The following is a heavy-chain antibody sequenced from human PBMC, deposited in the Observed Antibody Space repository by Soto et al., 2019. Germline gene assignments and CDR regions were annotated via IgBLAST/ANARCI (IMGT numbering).Heavy chain of an antibody. V-gene: IGHV6-1*01. CDR1: GDIVASNRAT. CDR2: TYYRSKWKN. D-gene: IGHD6-13*01. Sequence: SQTLSLTCVISGDIVASNRATWNWVRQSPSRGLEWLGRTYYRSKWKNDYSLSANSRITINPDTSKNQLSLQLSSGTPDDTAIYYCVRGVDSSFDYWGQGTLVTVSS. CDR3: VRGVDSSFDY. J-gene: IGHJ4*02.